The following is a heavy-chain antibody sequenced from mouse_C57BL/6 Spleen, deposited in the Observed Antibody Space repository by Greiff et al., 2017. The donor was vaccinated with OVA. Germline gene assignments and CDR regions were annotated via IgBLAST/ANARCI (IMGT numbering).Heavy chain of an antibody. CDR1: GYTFTSYW. V-gene: IGHV1-55*01. CDR2: IYPGSGST. Sequence: VQLQQPGAELVKPGASVKMSCKASGYTFTSYWITWVKQRPGQGLEWIGDIYPGSGSTNYNEKFKSKATLTVDTSSSTAYMQLSSLTSEDSAVYYCAIITTVPNWYFDVWGTGTTVTVSS. J-gene: IGHJ1*03. D-gene: IGHD1-1*01. CDR3: AIITTVPNWYFDV.